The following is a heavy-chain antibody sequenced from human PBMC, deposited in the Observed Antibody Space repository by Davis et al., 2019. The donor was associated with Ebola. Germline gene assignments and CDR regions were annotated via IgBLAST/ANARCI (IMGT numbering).Heavy chain of an antibody. Sequence: PGGSLRLSCKGSGYSFTSYWIGWVRQMPGKGLEWMGIIYPGDSDTRYSPSFQGQVTISADKSISTAYLQWSSLKASDTAMYYCARHLDRSYYYYGMDVWGQGTTVTVSS. J-gene: IGHJ6*02. CDR2: IYPGDSDT. V-gene: IGHV5-51*01. CDR3: ARHLDRSYYYYGMDV. CDR1: GYSFTSYW. D-gene: IGHD3/OR15-3a*01.